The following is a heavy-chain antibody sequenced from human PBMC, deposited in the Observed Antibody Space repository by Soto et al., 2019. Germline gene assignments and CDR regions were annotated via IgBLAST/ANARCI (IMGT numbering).Heavy chain of an antibody. J-gene: IGHJ3*02. V-gene: IGHV3-21*01. CDR1: GFTLSSYS. CDR2: ISSSSSYI. D-gene: IGHD5-12*01. CDR3: ARVANNAFDI. Sequence: PGGSLRLSCAASGFTLSSYSMSWVRQAPGKWLEWVSFISSSSSYIYYSDSVKGRFTISRDNAKNSLSLQMNGLRAEDTALYYCARVANNAFDIWGQGXMVTV.